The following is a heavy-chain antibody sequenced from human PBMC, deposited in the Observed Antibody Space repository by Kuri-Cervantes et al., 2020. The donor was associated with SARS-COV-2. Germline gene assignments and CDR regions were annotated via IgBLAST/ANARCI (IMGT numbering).Heavy chain of an antibody. D-gene: IGHD6-19*01. CDR1: GFTFDDYA. CDR3: AKDLAVAGSEDDS. CDR2: ISWNSGSI. Sequence: SLRLSCAASGFTFDDYAMHGVRQAPGKGLEWVSDISWNSGSIGYADSVKGRFTISRDNSRNTLYLQMNSLSAEDTAVYYCAKDLAVAGSEDDSWGQGTLVTVSS. V-gene: IGHV3-9*01. J-gene: IGHJ4*02.